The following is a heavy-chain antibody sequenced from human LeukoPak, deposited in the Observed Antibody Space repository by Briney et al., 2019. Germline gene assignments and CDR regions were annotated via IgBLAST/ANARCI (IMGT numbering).Heavy chain of an antibody. J-gene: IGHJ4*02. CDR3: ATYLGDGYKLDY. D-gene: IGHD5-24*01. V-gene: IGHV4-4*02. CDR1: GGSIGSPNW. Sequence: PSGTLSLTCAVSGGSIGSPNWWTWVRQPPGKGLEWIGEVFPTGSTNYNPSLRSRVTISLDKSKNQFSLQLNSVTAADTALYYCATYLGDGYKLDYWGQGTLVTVSS. CDR2: VFPTGST.